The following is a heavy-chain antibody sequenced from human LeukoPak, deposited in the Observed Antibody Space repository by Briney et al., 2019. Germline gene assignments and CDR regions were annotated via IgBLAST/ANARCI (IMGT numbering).Heavy chain of an antibody. Sequence: ASVKVSCKASGYTFTGYYIHWIRQAPGHGLEGMGWINPSVGVTNLTQKFQGRVTLTRDTSITTVYMDLSSLRSDDTAVYYCARDFSRIFWSGFFSDWGQGTLVTVSS. CDR3: ARDFSRIFWSGFFSD. J-gene: IGHJ1*01. D-gene: IGHD3-3*01. CDR2: INPSVGVT. V-gene: IGHV1-2*02. CDR1: GYTFTGYY.